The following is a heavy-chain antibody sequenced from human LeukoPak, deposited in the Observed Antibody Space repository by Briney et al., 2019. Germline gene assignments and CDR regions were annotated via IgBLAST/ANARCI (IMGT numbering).Heavy chain of an antibody. V-gene: IGHV4-34*01. D-gene: IGHD3-22*01. CDR1: GGSFSGYY. J-gene: IGHJ4*02. CDR3: ARHFEYYYDSSGYCYFDY. Sequence: PSETLSLTCAVYGGSFSGYYWSWIRQPPGKGLEWIGEINHSGSTNYNPSLKSRVTISVDTSKNQFSLKLSSVTAADTAVYYCARHFEYYYDSSGYCYFDYWGQGTLVTVSS. CDR2: INHSGST.